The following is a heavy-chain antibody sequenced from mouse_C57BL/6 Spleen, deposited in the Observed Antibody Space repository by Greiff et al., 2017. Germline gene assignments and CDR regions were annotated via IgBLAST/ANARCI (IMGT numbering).Heavy chain of an antibody. CDR1: GYAFTNYL. Sequence: QVQLQQSGAELVRPGTSVKVSCKASGYAFTNYLIEWVKQRPGQGLEWIGVINPGSGGTNYNEKFKGKATLTADKSSSTACMQLSSLTSEDSAVYFCARSTTVVATDWYFDVWGTGTTVSVSA. D-gene: IGHD1-1*01. J-gene: IGHJ1*03. V-gene: IGHV1-54*01. CDR3: ARSTTVVATDWYFDV. CDR2: INPGSGGT.